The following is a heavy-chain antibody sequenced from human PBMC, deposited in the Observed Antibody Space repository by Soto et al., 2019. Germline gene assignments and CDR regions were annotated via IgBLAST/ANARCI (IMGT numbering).Heavy chain of an antibody. D-gene: IGHD5-18*01. Sequence: PGGSLRLSCAASGFTFSRYWMNWVRQAPGKGLXXXXXXXXXXXXXXXXXXXXGRFTISRDNARNSLYLQMDSLRAEDTAVYFCARGDTPMITGMDSFDIWGQGTMVTVSS. CDR2: XXXXXXXX. CDR3: ARGDTPMITGMDSFDI. J-gene: IGHJ3*02. V-gene: IGHV3-7*01. CDR1: GFTFSRYW.